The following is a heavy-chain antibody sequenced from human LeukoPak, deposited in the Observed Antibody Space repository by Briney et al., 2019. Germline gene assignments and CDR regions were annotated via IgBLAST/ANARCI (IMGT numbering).Heavy chain of an antibody. CDR3: ASTTLYYGSGTYYYYYYMDV. D-gene: IGHD3-10*01. J-gene: IGHJ6*03. CDR1: GGSICSYY. Sequence: SETLSLTCTVSGGSICSYYWSWVRQPPGKGLEWIGYIYYSGSTNYNPSLKSRVTISVDTSKNQFSLKLSSVTAADTAVYYCASTTLYYGSGTYYYYYYMDVWGKGTTVTVSS. V-gene: IGHV4-59*08. CDR2: IYYSGST.